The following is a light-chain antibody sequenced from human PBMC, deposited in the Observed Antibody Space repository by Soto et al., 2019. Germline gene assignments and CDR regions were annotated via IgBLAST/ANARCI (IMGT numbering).Light chain of an antibody. CDR2: AAS. V-gene: IGKV1-27*01. CDR3: QKYDSAPRT. J-gene: IGKJ1*01. Sequence: DVQVTQSPASLSASIGDRVNISCRTSRGIYTYLAWYQQKPGQVPKLLINAASSLQSGVPSRFSGSGSGTDFTLTISSLQSEDVATYYCQKYDSAPRTFGLGTKVEIK. CDR1: RGIYTY.